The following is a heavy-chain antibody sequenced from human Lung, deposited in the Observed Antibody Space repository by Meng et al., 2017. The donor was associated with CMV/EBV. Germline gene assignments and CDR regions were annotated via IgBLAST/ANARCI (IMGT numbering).Heavy chain of an antibody. V-gene: IGHV3-30*04. CDR3: ARDPGFGFSSALDY. CDR1: GFTFSSYA. Sequence: SCAASGFTFSSYAMHWVRQAPGKGLEWVAVISYDGSNKYYADSVKGRFTISRDNSKNTLYLQMNGLRAEDTAVYYCARDPGFGFSSALDYWGQGXLVTSPQ. CDR2: ISYDGSNK. J-gene: IGHJ4*02. D-gene: IGHD3-16*01.